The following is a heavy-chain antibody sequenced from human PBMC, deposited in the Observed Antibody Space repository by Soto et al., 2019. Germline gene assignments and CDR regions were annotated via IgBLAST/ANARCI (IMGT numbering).Heavy chain of an antibody. CDR3: ARLYSSGWLHLDY. D-gene: IGHD6-19*01. CDR1: GDSITSGGYS. Sequence: PLSVTCPVGGDSITSGGYSWCWIRQPPGKGLEWIGYIYHSGSTYYNPSLKSRVTISVDTSKNQFSLKLSSVTAADTAVYYCARLYSSGWLHLDYWGQGTLVTVSS. CDR2: IYHSGST. V-gene: IGHV4-30-2*03. J-gene: IGHJ4*02.